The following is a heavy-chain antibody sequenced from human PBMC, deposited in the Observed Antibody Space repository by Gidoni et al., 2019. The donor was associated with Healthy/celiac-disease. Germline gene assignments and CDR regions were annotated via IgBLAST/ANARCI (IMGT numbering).Heavy chain of an antibody. J-gene: IGHJ4*02. CDR2: ISAYNGNT. CDR3: ARVWELNFDY. V-gene: IGHV1-18*01. CDR1: GYTFTSYG. Sequence: QVQLVQSGAEVKKPGASVKVSCTASGYTFTSYGSRWVRQAPGQGLEWSGWISAYNGNTNEAQKLQGRVTMNTDTSTSTAYMELRSLRSDDTAVYYCARVWELNFDYWGQGTLVTVSS. D-gene: IGHD1-26*01.